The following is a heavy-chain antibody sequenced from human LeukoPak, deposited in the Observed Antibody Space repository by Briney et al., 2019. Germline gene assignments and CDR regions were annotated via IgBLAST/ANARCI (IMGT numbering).Heavy chain of an antibody. CDR2: IHHSGST. J-gene: IGHJ4*02. CDR1: GGSISSTSYS. V-gene: IGHV4-39*07. Sequence: SETLSLTCTVSGGSISSTSYSWGWIRQPPGKGLEWIGNIHHSGSTYYNPSLKSRVTISVDTSNNQFSLKLSSVTAADTAVYYCARDPDFWTGYYYFDYWGQGTLVTVSS. CDR3: ARDPDFWTGYYYFDY. D-gene: IGHD3/OR15-3a*01.